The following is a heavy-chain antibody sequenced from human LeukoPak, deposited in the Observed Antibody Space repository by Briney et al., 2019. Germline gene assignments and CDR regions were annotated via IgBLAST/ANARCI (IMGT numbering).Heavy chain of an antibody. V-gene: IGHV3-21*01. CDR1: GFTFSSYS. D-gene: IGHD2-2*01. Sequence: PGGSLRLSCAASGFTFSSYSMNWVRQSPGKGLEWVSSISSSSYIYYADSVKGRFTISRDNAKNSLYLQMNSLRAEDTAVYYCARVRCSSTSCPLVSGMDVWGQGTTVTVSS. J-gene: IGHJ6*02. CDR3: ARVRCSSTSCPLVSGMDV. CDR2: ISSSSYI.